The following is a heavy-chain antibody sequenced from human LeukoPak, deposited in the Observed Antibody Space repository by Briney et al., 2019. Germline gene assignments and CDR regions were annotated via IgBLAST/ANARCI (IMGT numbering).Heavy chain of an antibody. Sequence: PGGSLRLSCAASGFTFSSYEMNWVRQAPGKGLEGVSYIDFSGSTINYANSVKGRFTISRDNAKNSVYLQMNNLRAEDTAIYYCARGQGLANHYYYMDVWGKGTTVTVSS. CDR1: GFTFSSYE. CDR3: ARGQGLANHYYYMDV. CDR2: IDFSGSTI. V-gene: IGHV3-48*03. J-gene: IGHJ6*03.